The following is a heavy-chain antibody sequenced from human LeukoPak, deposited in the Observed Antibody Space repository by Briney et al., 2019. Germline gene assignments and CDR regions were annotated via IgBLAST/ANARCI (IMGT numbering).Heavy chain of an antibody. CDR2: IDPNSGGT. Sequence: RASVKVSCKASGYTFTGYYIHWVRQAPGQGLEWMAWIDPNSGGTNYAQKFQGRVTMTRDTSISTAYMELSRLRSDDTAVYYCARDSGERGSGSYLIAYWGQGTLVTVSS. D-gene: IGHD3-10*01. J-gene: IGHJ4*02. CDR3: ARDSGERGSGSYLIAY. CDR1: GYTFTGYY. V-gene: IGHV1-2*02.